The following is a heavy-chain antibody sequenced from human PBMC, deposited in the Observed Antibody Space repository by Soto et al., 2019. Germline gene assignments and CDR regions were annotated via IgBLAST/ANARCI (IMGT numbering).Heavy chain of an antibody. V-gene: IGHV1-18*01. CDR1: GYTFNNYG. J-gene: IGHJ6*02. Sequence: QVQLVQSGAEVKKPGASVKVSCKTSGYTFNNYGISWVRQAPGQGLEWMGWISDYNGNTNYAQKFQGRVTMTTDTSTKTVYMVLTSLRSDDTAVYYCARDGYYVSGSYGMDVWGRGTTVTVSS. CDR3: ARDGYYVSGSYGMDV. CDR2: ISDYNGNT. D-gene: IGHD3-10*01.